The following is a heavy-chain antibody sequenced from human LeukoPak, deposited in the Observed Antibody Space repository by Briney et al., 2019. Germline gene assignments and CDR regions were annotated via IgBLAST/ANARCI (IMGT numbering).Heavy chain of an antibody. Sequence: GSLRLSCAAAGITFRSNRMTWVRQAGGGVLELVANINEDGSVKKYVDSVKDRFTISRDNAENSLYLQMNSLRAGDTAVYFCARTDTTSAGFLDYWGQGILVTVSS. CDR1: GITFRSNR. CDR2: INEDGSVK. CDR3: ARTDTTSAGFLDY. V-gene: IGHV3-7*01. D-gene: IGHD6-13*01. J-gene: IGHJ4*02.